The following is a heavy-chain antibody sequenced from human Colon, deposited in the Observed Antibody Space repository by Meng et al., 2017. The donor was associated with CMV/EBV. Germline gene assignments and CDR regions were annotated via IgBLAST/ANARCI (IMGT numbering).Heavy chain of an antibody. CDR1: GYTFTGYY. CDR2: INPNSGGT. V-gene: IGHV1-2*02. Sequence: AQRGRGGGEVKKPWAYWRVSCRASGYTFTGYYMLWVLQAPGQGLEWMGWINPNSGGTNYAQKFQGRVTMTRDTSISTAYMELSRLRSDDTAVYYCATVSSGYYLYFQHWGQGTLVTVSS. D-gene: IGHD3-22*01. CDR3: ATVSSGYYLYFQH. J-gene: IGHJ1*01.